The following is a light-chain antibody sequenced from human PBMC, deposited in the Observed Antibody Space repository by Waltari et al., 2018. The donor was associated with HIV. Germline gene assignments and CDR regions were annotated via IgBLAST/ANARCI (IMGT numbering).Light chain of an antibody. CDR3: QQGKSNPCT. CDR1: QGIGTS. V-gene: IGKV1-9*01. J-gene: IGKJ3*01. CDR2: AAS. Sequence: DIQLTQPRSLLSASVGDRATITCRASQGIGTSLAWYQQKPGKAPQLLISAASALQPGVPTRFSGSGSRTEVTLTISGLQPEDFATYYCQQGKSNPCTIGPGTKV.